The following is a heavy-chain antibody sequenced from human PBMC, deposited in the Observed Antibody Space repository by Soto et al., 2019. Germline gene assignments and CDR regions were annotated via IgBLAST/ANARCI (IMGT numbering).Heavy chain of an antibody. CDR1: GGSFSGYY. D-gene: IGHD6-13*01. Sequence: SETLSLTCPVYGGSFSGYYWSWIRQPPGKGMEWVGEINHSVSTNSNQSLKSQVRISVDTSKNQFSLKLSSVTVAAPAGYYCARGGRRAVFLSSSGPSYYYYFDDWGQGTMVTVSS. J-gene: IGHJ4*01. CDR3: ARGGRRAVFLSSSGPSYYYYFDD. CDR2: INHSVST. V-gene: IGHV4-34*01.